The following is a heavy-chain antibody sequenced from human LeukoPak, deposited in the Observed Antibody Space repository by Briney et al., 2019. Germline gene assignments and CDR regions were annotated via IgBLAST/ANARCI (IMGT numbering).Heavy chain of an antibody. D-gene: IGHD6-6*01. CDR2: IYTSGST. J-gene: IGHJ4*02. Sequence: SETLSLTCTVSGGSISSGSYYWSWIRQPAGKGLEWIGRIYTSGSTNYNPSLKSRVTISVDTSKNQFSLKLSSVTAADTAVYYCERAYSSSFAPFDYWGQGTLVTVSS. CDR1: GGSISSGSYY. V-gene: IGHV4-61*02. CDR3: ERAYSSSFAPFDY.